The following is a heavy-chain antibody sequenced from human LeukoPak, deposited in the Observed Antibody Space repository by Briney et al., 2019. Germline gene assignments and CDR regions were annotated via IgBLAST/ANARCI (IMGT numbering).Heavy chain of an antibody. D-gene: IGHD3-3*01. J-gene: IGHJ4*02. CDR2: IYYSGST. Sequence: SETLSLTCTVSGGSVSSYYWSWIRQPPGKGLEWIGYIYYSGSTNYNPSLKSRVTISVDTSKNQFSLKLSPVTAADTAVYYCARAHYDFWSGYFGYWGQGTLVTVSS. CDR3: ARAHYDFWSGYFGY. CDR1: GGSVSSYY. V-gene: IGHV4-59*02.